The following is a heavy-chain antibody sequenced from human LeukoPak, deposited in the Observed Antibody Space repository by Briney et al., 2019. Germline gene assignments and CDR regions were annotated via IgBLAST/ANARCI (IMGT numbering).Heavy chain of an antibody. CDR2: IYYSGST. Sequence: ASETLSLTCTVSGGSISSYYWSWIRQPPGNGLEWIGYIYYSGSTNYNPSLKSRVTISVDTSKNQFSLKLSSVTAADTAVYYCARIGGYAAYYFDYWGQGTLVTVSS. J-gene: IGHJ4*02. D-gene: IGHD5-12*01. V-gene: IGHV4-59*01. CDR3: ARIGGYAAYYFDY. CDR1: GGSISSYY.